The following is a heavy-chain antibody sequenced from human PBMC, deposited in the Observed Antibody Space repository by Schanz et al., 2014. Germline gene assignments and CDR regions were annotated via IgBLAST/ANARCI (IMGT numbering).Heavy chain of an antibody. CDR2: IWYDGSNK. J-gene: IGHJ4*02. V-gene: IGHV3-33*01. D-gene: IGHD3-9*01. CDR1: GFIFSSYG. CDR3: ARDSRPNYDFLTAYYSIDY. Sequence: QVQLVESGGGVVQPGRSLRLSCAASGFIFSSYGLHWVRQAPGKGLEWVAFIWYDGSNKYYADSVKGRFTIPRDNAKKTLSLQMISLRAEDTAVYYCARDSRPNYDFLTAYYSIDYWGQGTLVTVSS.